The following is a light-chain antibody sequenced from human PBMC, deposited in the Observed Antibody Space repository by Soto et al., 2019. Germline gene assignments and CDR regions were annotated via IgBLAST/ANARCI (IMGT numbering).Light chain of an antibody. Sequence: DAVMTQSPLSLSVTLGQPASISCRSSQNLLYSDGHTYLNWFQQRPGQSPRRLIAKVSNRDSGVPDRFSGSGSGTDFTLKISRVEAEDVRIYYCMQGTHWPYTFGQGTKLEIK. CDR2: KVS. J-gene: IGKJ2*01. V-gene: IGKV2-30*01. CDR3: MQGTHWPYT. CDR1: QNLLYSDGHTY.